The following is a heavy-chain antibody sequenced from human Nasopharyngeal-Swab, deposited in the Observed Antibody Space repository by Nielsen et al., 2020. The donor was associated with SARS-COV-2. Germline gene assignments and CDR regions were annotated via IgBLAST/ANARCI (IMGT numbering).Heavy chain of an antibody. D-gene: IGHD3-10*01. CDR2: ISYDGSTK. CDR3: ARVGVIYGSGAFDI. J-gene: IGHJ3*02. CDR1: GFTFSSYA. Sequence: GGSLRLSCAASGFTFSSYAMHWVRQAPGKGLEWVAVISYDGSTKYYADSVKGRFTISRDNSKNTLYLQMNSLRAEDTAVYYCARVGVIYGSGAFDIWGQGTMVTVSS. V-gene: IGHV3-30-3*01.